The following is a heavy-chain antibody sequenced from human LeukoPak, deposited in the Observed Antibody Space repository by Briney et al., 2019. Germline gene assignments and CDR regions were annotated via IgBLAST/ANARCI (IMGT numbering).Heavy chain of an antibody. D-gene: IGHD5-24*01. J-gene: IGHJ3*02. CDR2: INPSGGST. V-gene: IGHV1-46*01. CDR1: GYTFTSYY. Sequence: ASVKVSCKASGYTFTSYYRHWVRQAPGQGLEGMGIINPSGGSTNYAQKFQGRVTMTRDTSTSTVYMELSSLRSEDTAVYYGARGAEMATIDDDAFDIWGQGTMVTVSS. CDR3: ARGAEMATIDDDAFDI.